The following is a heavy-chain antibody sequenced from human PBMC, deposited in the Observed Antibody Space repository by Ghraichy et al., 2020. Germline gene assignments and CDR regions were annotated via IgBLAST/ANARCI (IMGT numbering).Heavy chain of an antibody. CDR3: AKDPRDYSNLPAYYFDY. J-gene: IGHJ4*02. V-gene: IGHV3-9*01. CDR1: GFTFDDYA. D-gene: IGHD4-11*01. Sequence: SLRLSCAASGFTFDDYAMHWVRQAPGKGLEWVSGISWNSGSIGYADSVKGRFTISRDNAKNSLYLQMNSLRAEDTALYYCAKDPRDYSNLPAYYFDYWGQGTLVTVSS. CDR2: ISWNSGSI.